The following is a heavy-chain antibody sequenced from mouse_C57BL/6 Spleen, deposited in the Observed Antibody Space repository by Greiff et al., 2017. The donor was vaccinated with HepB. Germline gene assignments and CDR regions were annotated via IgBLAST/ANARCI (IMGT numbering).Heavy chain of an antibody. CDR3: ASYYYGSPWFAY. CDR2: ISYDGSN. Sequence: EVKLQESGPGLVKPSQSLSLTCSVTGYSITSGYYWNWIRQFPGNKLEWMGYISYDGSNNYNPSLKNRISITRDTSKNQFFLKLNSVTTEDTATYYCASYYYGSPWFAYWGQGTLVTVSA. CDR1: GYSITSGYY. D-gene: IGHD1-1*01. J-gene: IGHJ3*01. V-gene: IGHV3-6*01.